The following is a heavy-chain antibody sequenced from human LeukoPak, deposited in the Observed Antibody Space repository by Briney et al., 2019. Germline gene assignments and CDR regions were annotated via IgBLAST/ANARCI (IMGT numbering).Heavy chain of an antibody. D-gene: IGHD6-13*01. CDR2: ISSSSSYI. CDR3: ARGPGQQLVDY. CDR1: GFTFSRYS. Sequence: TGGSLRLSCAASGFTFSRYSMNWVRQAPGKGLEWVSSISSSSSYIYYADSLKGRFTISRDNSKTTLYLQMNSLSAEDTAVYYCARGPGQQLVDYWGQGTLVTVSS. V-gene: IGHV3-21*01. J-gene: IGHJ4*02.